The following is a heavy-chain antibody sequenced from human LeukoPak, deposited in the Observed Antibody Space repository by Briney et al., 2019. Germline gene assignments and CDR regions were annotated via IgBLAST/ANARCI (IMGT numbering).Heavy chain of an antibody. V-gene: IGHV3-23*01. D-gene: IGHD6-13*01. CDR1: GFTFSSYA. CDR2: ISGSGGST. Sequence: PGGSLRLSCAASGFTFSSYAMSWVRQAPGKGLEWVSAISGSGGSTYYADSVKGRFTISRDNSKNTLYLQMNSLRAEDTAVYYCAKIWEQRLVRDLDYWGQGTLVTVSS. CDR3: AKIWEQRLVRDLDY. J-gene: IGHJ4*02.